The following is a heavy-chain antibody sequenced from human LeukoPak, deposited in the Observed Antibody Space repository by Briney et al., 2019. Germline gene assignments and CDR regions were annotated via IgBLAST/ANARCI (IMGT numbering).Heavy chain of an antibody. CDR3: ARDAGITMVRGVTYFDY. D-gene: IGHD3-10*01. Sequence: GGSLRLSCAASGFTFSSYSMNWVRQAPGKGLEWVSSISSSSSYIYYADSVKGRFTISRDNAKNSLYLQMNSLRAEDTAVYYCARDAGITMVRGVTYFDYWGQGTLVTVSS. CDR1: GFTFSSYS. CDR2: ISSSSSYI. J-gene: IGHJ4*02. V-gene: IGHV3-21*01.